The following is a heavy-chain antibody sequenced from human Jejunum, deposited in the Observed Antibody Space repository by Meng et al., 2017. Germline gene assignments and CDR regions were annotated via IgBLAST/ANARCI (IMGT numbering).Heavy chain of an antibody. CDR2: VWPSGAT. CDR1: GVSTTAPFY. D-gene: IGHD1-14*01. CDR3: ARAIRERYFDS. J-gene: IGHJ4*02. Sequence: QVPLTESGPGLVKPSGTRSLTCTVSGVSTTAPFYWTWIRQAPGKGLEWIGEVWPSGATYYNPSLSSRITISIDTSNNQFSLEVAFLTAADTAVYYCARAIRERYFDSWGQGTLVTVSS. V-gene: IGHV4-4*02.